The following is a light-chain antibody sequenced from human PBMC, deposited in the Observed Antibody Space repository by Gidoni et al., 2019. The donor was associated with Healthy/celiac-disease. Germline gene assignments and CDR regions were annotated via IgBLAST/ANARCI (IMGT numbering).Light chain of an antibody. CDR2: AAS. Sequence: DIELTQAPSFLSASVGDRVTITCRASQGISSYLAWFQQKPGKAPKLLIYAASTLQRGVPSRFSGSGSGTEFTLTLSSLQPEDFATYYCQQLNSYPSITFGQGTRLEIK. J-gene: IGKJ5*01. CDR3: QQLNSYPSIT. V-gene: IGKV1-9*01. CDR1: QGISSY.